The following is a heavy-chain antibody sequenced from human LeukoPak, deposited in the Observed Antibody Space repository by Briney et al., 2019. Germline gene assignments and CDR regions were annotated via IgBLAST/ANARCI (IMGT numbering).Heavy chain of an antibody. CDR1: GFTFSGYG. CDR2: ISYDGSNT. CDR3: AKGTCASGYCSFDS. V-gene: IGHV3-30*18. J-gene: IGHJ4*02. D-gene: IGHD3-22*01. Sequence: PGGSLRLSCAASGFTFSGYGMHWVRQAPGKGLEWVALISYDGSNTYHVDSVKGRFTISRDNSKNTLFLQMNSLRAEDTALYYCAKGTCASGYCSFDSWGQGTLVTVYS.